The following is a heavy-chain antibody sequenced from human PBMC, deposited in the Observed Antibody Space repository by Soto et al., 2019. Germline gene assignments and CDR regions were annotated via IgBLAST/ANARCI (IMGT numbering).Heavy chain of an antibody. J-gene: IGHJ4*02. V-gene: IGHV3-73*01. CDR1: GFTFSGSA. CDR3: TRSGSSGGRAPVG. Sequence: GGSLRLSCAASGFTFSGSAMHWVRQASGKGLEWVGRIRSKANSYATAYAASVKGRFTISRDDSKNTAYLQMNSLKTEDTAVYYCTRSGSSGGRAPVGWGQGTLVTVSS. D-gene: IGHD6-25*01. CDR2: IRSKANSYAT.